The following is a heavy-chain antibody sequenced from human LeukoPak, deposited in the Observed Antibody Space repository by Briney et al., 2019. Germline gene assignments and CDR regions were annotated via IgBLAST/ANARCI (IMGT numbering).Heavy chain of an antibody. D-gene: IGHD1-1*01. CDR2: IKTDGSHE. CDR3: ARELDH. V-gene: IGHV3-74*01. CDR1: GFNFSDSR. Sequence: GGSLRLSCAGSGFNFSDSRMHWVRQAPGKGLVWVSRIKTDGSHENYADSVEGRFTISRDNAKNTLYLQMNSLRAEDTAVYYCARELDHWGQGTLVTVSS. J-gene: IGHJ1*01.